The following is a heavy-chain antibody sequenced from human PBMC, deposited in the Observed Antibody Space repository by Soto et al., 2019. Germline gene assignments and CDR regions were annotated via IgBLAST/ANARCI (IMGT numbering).Heavy chain of an antibody. CDR2: IYYSGAT. Sequence: SETLSLTCNVSGASISGNCWSWIQQPPGKGLEWIGYIYYSGATNYNPSLESRVTISVDTPKSQFSLKLTSVTPADTAVYYCAKDAYYSGSSGRVDYWGQGILVTVSS. J-gene: IGHJ4*02. CDR3: AKDAYYSGSSGRVDY. CDR1: GASISGNC. D-gene: IGHD1-26*01. V-gene: IGHV4-59*01.